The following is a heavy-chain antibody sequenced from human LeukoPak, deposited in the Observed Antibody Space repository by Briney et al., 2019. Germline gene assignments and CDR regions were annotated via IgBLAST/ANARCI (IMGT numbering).Heavy chain of an antibody. CDR1: GYTFTSYG. V-gene: IGHV1-2*02. Sequence: ASVKVSCKASGYTFTSYGISWVRQAPGQGLEWMGWINPNSGGTNYAQKFQGRVTMTRDTSISTAYMELSRLRSDDTAVYYCAREVSIAVAGFDYWGQGTLVTVSS. CDR3: AREVSIAVAGFDY. J-gene: IGHJ5*01. CDR2: INPNSGGT. D-gene: IGHD6-19*01.